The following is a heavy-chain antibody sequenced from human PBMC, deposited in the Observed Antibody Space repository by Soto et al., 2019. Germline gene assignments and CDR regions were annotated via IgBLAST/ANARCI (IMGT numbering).Heavy chain of an antibody. CDR1: GASISGSYYY. V-gene: IGHV4-39*01. CDR2: VFYTGFT. CDR3: ATSQKGYNWNYFDH. Sequence: GTLSLTCAVXGASISGSYYYWAWLRQSPGKGPEWIGSVFYTGFTSYNPSLESRVSVSVDTSKSQFSLKLSAVTAADTAVYYCATSQKGYNWNYFDHWGQGALVTVSS. D-gene: IGHD1-20*01. J-gene: IGHJ4*02.